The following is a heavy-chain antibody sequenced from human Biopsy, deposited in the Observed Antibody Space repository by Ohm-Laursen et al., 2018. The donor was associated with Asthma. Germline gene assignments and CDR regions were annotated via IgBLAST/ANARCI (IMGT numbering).Heavy chain of an antibody. J-gene: IGHJ6*02. Sequence: PGTLSLTCDVYPGSFSGFFWTWIRQSPGKGLEWIGETNERGVTNNNPSLKSRVIISIDTYWNRVSLKLTSVTAAGTAVYYCARGPELDVWGQGTTVTVSS. CDR1: PGSFSGFF. CDR3: ARGPELDV. V-gene: IGHV4-34*01. CDR2: TNERGVT.